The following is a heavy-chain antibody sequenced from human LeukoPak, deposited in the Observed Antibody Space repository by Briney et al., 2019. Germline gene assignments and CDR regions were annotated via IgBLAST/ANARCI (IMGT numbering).Heavy chain of an antibody. CDR2: ISWNSGSI. D-gene: IGHD6-13*01. CDR1: GFTFDDYA. Sequence: GRSLRLSCAASGFTFDDYAMHWVRQAPGKGLEWVSGISWNSGSIGYADSVKGRFTISRDNAKNSLYLQMNSLRAEDTALYYCAKGPSSSWYTSWFDPWGQGTLVTVSS. CDR3: AKGPSSSWYTSWFDP. J-gene: IGHJ5*02. V-gene: IGHV3-9*01.